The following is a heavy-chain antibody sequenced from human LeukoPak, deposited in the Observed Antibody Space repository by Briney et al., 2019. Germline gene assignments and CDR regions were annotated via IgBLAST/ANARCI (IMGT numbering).Heavy chain of an antibody. Sequence: GGSLRLSCEASPFTFSSYWMSWVRQAPGKGLEWVANIKEDGSEINYVDSVKGRFTISRDNAKNSLFLQMNSLRVEDTAVYYCARDRGYSSFDYWGQGTLVTVSS. D-gene: IGHD4-23*01. CDR2: IKEDGSEI. CDR3: ARDRGYSSFDY. CDR1: PFTFSSYW. J-gene: IGHJ4*02. V-gene: IGHV3-7*01.